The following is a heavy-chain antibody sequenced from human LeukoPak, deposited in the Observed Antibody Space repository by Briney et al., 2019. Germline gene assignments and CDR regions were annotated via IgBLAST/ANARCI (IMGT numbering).Heavy chain of an antibody. D-gene: IGHD6-13*01. CDR1: GDPLSTGFYY. CDR2: IYYSGST. Sequence: PSETLSLTCTVSGDPLSTGFYYWTWIRQHPRNGLEWIGYIYYSGSTYYNPSLHSRLTISVDTFKNQFSLKLRSVTSADTAVYFCARADVVAAGSAYLDIWGQGALVTVSS. CDR3: ARADVVAAGSAYLDI. J-gene: IGHJ4*02. V-gene: IGHV4-31*03.